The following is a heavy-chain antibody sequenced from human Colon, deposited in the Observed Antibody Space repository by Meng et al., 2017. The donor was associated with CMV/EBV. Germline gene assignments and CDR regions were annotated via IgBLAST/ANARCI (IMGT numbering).Heavy chain of an antibody. Sequence: GGSLRLSCAASGFTFDDYAIHWVRQAPGKGLEWVSGISWNSGTLGYADSVKGRSTISRDNAKNSLYLQMNSLRAEDTALYYCAKDINSGSLRLLYHFDYWGQGTLVTVSS. CDR1: GFTFDDYA. V-gene: IGHV3-9*01. CDR2: ISWNSGTL. CDR3: AKDINSGSLRLLYHFDY. J-gene: IGHJ4*02. D-gene: IGHD1-26*01.